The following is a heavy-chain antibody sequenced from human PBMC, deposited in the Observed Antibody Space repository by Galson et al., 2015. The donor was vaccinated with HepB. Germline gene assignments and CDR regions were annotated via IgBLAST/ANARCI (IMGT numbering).Heavy chain of an antibody. Sequence: SLRLSCAASGFSFSDYYMTWIRQAPGKGLEWVSYITNSGTTIYYADSVKGRFTISRDNAKNSLYLQMNSLRAEDAAVYYCARFGYYDTSGYWSDGMDVWGQGPTVTVSS. CDR1: GFSFSDYY. V-gene: IGHV3-11*01. J-gene: IGHJ6*02. CDR3: ARFGYYDTSGYWSDGMDV. CDR2: ITNSGTTI. D-gene: IGHD3-22*01.